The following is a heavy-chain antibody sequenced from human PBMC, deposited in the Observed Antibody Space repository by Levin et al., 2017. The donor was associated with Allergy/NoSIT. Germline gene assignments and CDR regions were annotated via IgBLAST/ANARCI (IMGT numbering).Heavy chain of an antibody. CDR2: IDWDDDK. CDR3: ARMSYGEHFDY. Sequence: TLSLTCTFSGFSLSTSGMRVRWIRQPPGKALEWLARIDWDDDKFYSTSLKTRLTISKDTSKNQVVLTMTNMDPVDTATYYCARMSYGEHFDYWGQGTLVTVSS. J-gene: IGHJ4*02. V-gene: IGHV2-70*04. CDR1: GFSLSTSGMR. D-gene: IGHD4-17*01.